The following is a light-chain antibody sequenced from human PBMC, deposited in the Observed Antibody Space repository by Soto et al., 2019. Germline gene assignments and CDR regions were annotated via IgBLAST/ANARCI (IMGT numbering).Light chain of an antibody. V-gene: IGLV1-40*01. CDR2: DNS. J-gene: IGLJ2*01. Sequence: QSVLTQPPSLSGAPGQRVTISCTGSRSNIGAGYDVHWYQHLPGTAPKVLIFDNSNRPSGVPDRFSGSKSGTSASLAITGLQAEDSADYYCHPYDVSLRGPAFGGGTKVTVL. CDR3: HPYDVSLRGPA. CDR1: RSNIGAGYD.